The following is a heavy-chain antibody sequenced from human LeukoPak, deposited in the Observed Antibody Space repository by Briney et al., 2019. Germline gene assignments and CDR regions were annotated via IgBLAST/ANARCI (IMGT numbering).Heavy chain of an antibody. J-gene: IGHJ4*02. D-gene: IGHD6-19*01. V-gene: IGHV1-8*01. Sequence: ASVKVSCKASGYTFTSYDINWVRQATGQGLEWMGWMNPNSGNTGYAQKFQGRVTMTRNTSISTAYMELSSLRAEDTAVYYCAKDPIIIAVAGTTPDYWGQGTLVTVSS. CDR2: MNPNSGNT. CDR3: AKDPIIIAVAGTTPDY. CDR1: GYTFTSYD.